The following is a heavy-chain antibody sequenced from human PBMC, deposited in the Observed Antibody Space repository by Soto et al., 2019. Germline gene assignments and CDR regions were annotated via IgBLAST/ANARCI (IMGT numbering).Heavy chain of an antibody. Sequence: GGSLRLSCAASGFTFTTSAMTWVRQAPGTGLEWVSSISGSGGGTFYADSVKGRFTVSRDNSKNTLYLQLSSLRADDTAIYFCSKCAAGASCYYWGQGTLVTVSS. J-gene: IGHJ4*02. CDR2: ISGSGGGT. CDR1: GFTFTTSA. CDR3: SKCAAGASCYY. D-gene: IGHD2-15*01. V-gene: IGHV3-23*01.